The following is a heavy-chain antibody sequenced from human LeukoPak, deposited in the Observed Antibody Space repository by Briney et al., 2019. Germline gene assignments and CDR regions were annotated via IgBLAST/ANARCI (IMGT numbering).Heavy chain of an antibody. V-gene: IGHV3-49*04. CDR3: TRDQSYGSGSYYMGY. CDR1: GFTFGDYA. D-gene: IGHD3-10*01. J-gene: IGHJ4*02. CDR2: IRSKAYGGTT. Sequence: GGSLRLSCTASGFTFGDYAMSWVRQAPGKGLGWVGFIRSKAYGGTTEYAASVKGRFTISRDDSKSIAYLQMNSLKTEDTAVYYCTRDQSYGSGSYYMGYWGQGTLVTVSS.